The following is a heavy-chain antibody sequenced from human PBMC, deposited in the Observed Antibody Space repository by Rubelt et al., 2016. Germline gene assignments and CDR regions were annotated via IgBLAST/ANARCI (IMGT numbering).Heavy chain of an antibody. Sequence: KGSGYSFTSYWISWVRQMPGKGLEWMGRIDPSDSYTNYSPSFQGHVTISADKSISTAYLQWSSLKASDTAMYYCARRISPTRYYYDSSGYYYSYAFDIWGQGTMVTVSS. J-gene: IGHJ3*02. V-gene: IGHV5-10-1*01. D-gene: IGHD3-22*01. CDR1: GYSFTSYW. CDR3: ARRISPTRYYYDSSGYYYSYAFDI. CDR2: IDPSDSYT.